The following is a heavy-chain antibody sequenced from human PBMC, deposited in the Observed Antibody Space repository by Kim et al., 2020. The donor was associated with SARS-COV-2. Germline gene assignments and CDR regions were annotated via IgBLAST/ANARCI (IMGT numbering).Heavy chain of an antibody. CDR3: ARGGHCTTTSCFKGNWIDP. J-gene: IGHJ5*02. Sequence: VKGRCTISRDNFKNTLYLQMNSLRAEDTAVYYCARGGHCTTTSCFKGNWIDPWGQGSLVTVSS. V-gene: IGHV3-23*01. D-gene: IGHD2-2*01.